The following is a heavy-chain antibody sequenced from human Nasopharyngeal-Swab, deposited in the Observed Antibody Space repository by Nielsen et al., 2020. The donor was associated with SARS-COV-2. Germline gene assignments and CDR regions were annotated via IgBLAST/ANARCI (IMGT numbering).Heavy chain of an antibody. V-gene: IGHV1-46*01. CDR1: GYTFTSYY. Sequence: ASVQVSCKASGYTFTSYYMHWVRQAPGQGLEWMGIINHSGGSTSYAQKFQGRVTMPRDTSTSTVYMELSSLRSEDTAVYYCASGVDTALIAAWGQGTLVTVSS. CDR2: INHSGGST. CDR3: ASGVDTALIAA. D-gene: IGHD5-18*01. J-gene: IGHJ4*02.